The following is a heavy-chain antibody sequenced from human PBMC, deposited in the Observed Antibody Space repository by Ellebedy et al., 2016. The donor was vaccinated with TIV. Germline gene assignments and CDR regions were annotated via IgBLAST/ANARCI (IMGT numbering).Heavy chain of an antibody. J-gene: IGHJ4*02. CDR1: GFTFSSYS. Sequence: GGSLRLFXAASGFTFSSYSMNWVRQAPGKGLEWVSYISSSSSSTIYYADSVKGRFTISRDNAKNSLYLQMNSLRAEDTAVYYCARYGDSSSWYAEGFDYWGQGTLVTVSS. CDR3: ARYGDSSSWYAEGFDY. D-gene: IGHD6-13*01. V-gene: IGHV3-48*04. CDR2: ISSSSSSTI.